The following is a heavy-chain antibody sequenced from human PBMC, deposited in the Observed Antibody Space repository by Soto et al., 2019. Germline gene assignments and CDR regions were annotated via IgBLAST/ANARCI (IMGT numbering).Heavy chain of an antibody. D-gene: IGHD6-13*01. CDR1: GGSMTGYY. J-gene: IGHJ6*02. CDR2: IYRSGDT. CDR3: ARGAAAGVDYGMDV. V-gene: IGHV4-4*07. Sequence: PSETLSLTSSDSGGSMTGYYWSWIRQPAGKGLEWIGRIYRSGDTNYNPSLKSRVTMSVDTSKNEFSLKVSSVTAADTAVYFCARGAAAGVDYGMDVWGQGTTVTVSS.